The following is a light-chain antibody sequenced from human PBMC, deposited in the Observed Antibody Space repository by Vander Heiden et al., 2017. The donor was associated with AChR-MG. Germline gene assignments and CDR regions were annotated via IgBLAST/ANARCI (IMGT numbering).Light chain of an antibody. J-gene: IGKJ4*01. Sequence: DIQMTQSPSSLSASVGDRVTITCRASQSISRYLNWYQQKPGKAPKLLIYAASSLQSGVPSRFSGSGSGTDFTLSISRLQPEDFAAYYCQQRHSTPFTFGGRTKVEIK. CDR1: QSISRY. CDR3: QQRHSTPFT. V-gene: IGKV1-39*01. CDR2: AAS.